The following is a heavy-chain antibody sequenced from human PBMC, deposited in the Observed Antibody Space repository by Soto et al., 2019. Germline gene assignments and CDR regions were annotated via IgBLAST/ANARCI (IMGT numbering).Heavy chain of an antibody. Sequence: GASVKVSCTASGGTFSSYASIWVRQAPGQGLEWMGGIIPIFGTANYAQKFQGRVTITADESTSTAYMELSSLRSEDTAVYYCARDGMGATTGSYFDYWGQGTLVTVSS. CDR3: ARDGMGATTGSYFDY. D-gene: IGHD1-26*01. CDR1: GGTFSSYA. CDR2: IIPIFGTA. V-gene: IGHV1-69*13. J-gene: IGHJ4*02.